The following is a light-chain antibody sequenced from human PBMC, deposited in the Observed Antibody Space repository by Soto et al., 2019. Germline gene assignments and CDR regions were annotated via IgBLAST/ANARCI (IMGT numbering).Light chain of an antibody. CDR2: AAS. J-gene: IGKJ1*01. Sequence: IQMTQSPSSLSASVGYRFTITCRASQGIRNDLGWYQQKPGKAPKLLIYAASSLQSGVPSRFRGSGSGTDFTLTISSLQPEDFATYYCLQDYNYPRTFGQGTKVDIK. V-gene: IGKV1-6*01. CDR3: LQDYNYPRT. CDR1: QGIRND.